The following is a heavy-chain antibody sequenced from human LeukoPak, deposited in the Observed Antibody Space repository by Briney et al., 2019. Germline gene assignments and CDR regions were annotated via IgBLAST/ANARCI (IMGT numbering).Heavy chain of an antibody. J-gene: IGHJ1*01. Sequence: SETLSLTCTVSGGSISSSSYYWGWLRQPPGKGLEWIGSIYYSGSTYYNPSLKSRVTISVDTSKNQFSLKLSSVTAADTAVYYCARDRPTTVTTGYFQHWGQGTLVTVSS. V-gene: IGHV4-39*07. CDR1: GGSISSSSYY. CDR2: IYYSGST. D-gene: IGHD4-17*01. CDR3: ARDRPTTVTTGYFQH.